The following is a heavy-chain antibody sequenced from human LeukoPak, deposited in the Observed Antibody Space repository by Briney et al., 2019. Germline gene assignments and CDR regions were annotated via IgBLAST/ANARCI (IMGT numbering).Heavy chain of an antibody. CDR2: IYYSGST. V-gene: IGHV4-59*12. D-gene: IGHD4-17*01. Sequence: SETLSLTCTVSDDSISDYYRGWIRQPPGKGLEWIGYIYYSGSTNYNPSLKSRVTISVDRSKNQFSLKLSSVTAADTAVYYCAREDGAVDYWGQGTLVTVSS. CDR3: AREDGAVDY. CDR1: DDSISDYY. J-gene: IGHJ4*02.